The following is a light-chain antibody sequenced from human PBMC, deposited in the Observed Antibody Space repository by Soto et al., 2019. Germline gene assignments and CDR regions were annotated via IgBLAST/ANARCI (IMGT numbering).Light chain of an antibody. CDR2: WAS. Sequence: DIVMTQSPDSLAVSLGERATINCKSSQSVLYSSNNKNYLAWYQKKPGQPPKLLIYWASTRESGVPDRFSGSGSGTDFTLTISILQAEDVAVYYCQQYYSTPYTFGQGTKLEIK. CDR3: QQYYSTPYT. CDR1: QSVLYSSNNKNY. V-gene: IGKV4-1*01. J-gene: IGKJ2*01.